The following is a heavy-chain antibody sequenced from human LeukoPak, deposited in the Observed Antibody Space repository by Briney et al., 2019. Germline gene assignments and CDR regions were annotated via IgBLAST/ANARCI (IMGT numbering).Heavy chain of an antibody. D-gene: IGHD3-3*01. J-gene: IGHJ3*02. CDR1: GGSISSGSYY. V-gene: IGHV4-61*02. Sequence: SQTLSLTCTVSGGSISSGSYYWSWIRQPAGKGLEWIGRIYTSGSTNYNPSLKSRVTISVDTSKNQFSLKLSSVTAADTAVYYCARRFRHYDFWSGHDAFDIWGQGTMVTVSS. CDR2: IYTSGST. CDR3: ARRFRHYDFWSGHDAFDI.